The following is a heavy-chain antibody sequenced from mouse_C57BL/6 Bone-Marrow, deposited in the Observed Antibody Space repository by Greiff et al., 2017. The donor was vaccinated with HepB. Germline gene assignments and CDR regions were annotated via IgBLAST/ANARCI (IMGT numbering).Heavy chain of an antibody. CDR2: ISYDGSN. D-gene: IGHD1-1*01. J-gene: IGHJ1*03. V-gene: IGHV3-6*01. CDR1: GYSITSGYY. CDR3: ARGGYDGSSPYFDV. Sequence: EVQLQQSGPGLVKPSQSLSLTCSVTGYSITSGYYWNWIRQFPGNKLEWMGYISYDGSNNYNPSLENRISITRDTSKNQFFLKLNSVTTEDTATYYCARGGYDGSSPYFDVWGTGTTVTVSS.